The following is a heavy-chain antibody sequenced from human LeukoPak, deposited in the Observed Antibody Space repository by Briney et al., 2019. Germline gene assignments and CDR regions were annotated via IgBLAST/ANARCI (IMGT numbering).Heavy chain of an antibody. Sequence: PSETLSLTCTVPGGSISSYYWSWIQQPPGKGLEWIGYIYYSGSTNYNPSLKSRVTISVDTSKNQFSLKLTSVTAADTAVYYCARHALGGGPYYYFDYWGQGTLVTVSS. D-gene: IGHD1-26*01. J-gene: IGHJ4*02. CDR2: IYYSGST. CDR3: ARHALGGGPYYYFDY. V-gene: IGHV4-59*08. CDR1: GGSISSYY.